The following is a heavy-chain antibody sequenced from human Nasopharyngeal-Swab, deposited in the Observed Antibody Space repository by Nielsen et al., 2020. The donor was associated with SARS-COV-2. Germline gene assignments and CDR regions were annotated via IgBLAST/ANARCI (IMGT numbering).Heavy chain of an antibody. CDR1: GFTFSSHV. J-gene: IGHJ3*02. Sequence: GGSLRLSCAASGFTFSSHVMSWVRQAPGRGPDWVSAISGSGGSTYYADSVKGRFTITRDNSKNTLYLQMNSLRAEDTAVYYCAKDGCSGGSCYSPNAFDIWGQGTMVTVSS. CDR3: AKDGCSGGSCYSPNAFDI. V-gene: IGHV3-23*01. CDR2: ISGSGGST. D-gene: IGHD2-15*01.